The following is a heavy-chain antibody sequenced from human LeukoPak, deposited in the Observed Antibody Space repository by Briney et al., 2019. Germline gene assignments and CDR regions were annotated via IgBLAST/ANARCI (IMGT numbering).Heavy chain of an antibody. CDR2: ISGSGGDT. J-gene: IGHJ5*02. Sequence: PGGSLRLSCAASGFTFSSYAMSWVRQAPGKGLDWVSTISGSGGDTYYPDSVKGRFTISRDNSKNTLYLQMNSLRAEDTAVYYCAKSRTPSGGYAFDPWGQGTLVTVSS. D-gene: IGHD4-23*01. V-gene: IGHV3-23*01. CDR3: AKSRTPSGGYAFDP. CDR1: GFTFSSYA.